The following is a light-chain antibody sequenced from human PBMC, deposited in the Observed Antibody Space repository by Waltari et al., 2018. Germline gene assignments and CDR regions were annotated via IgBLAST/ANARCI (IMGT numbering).Light chain of an antibody. J-gene: IGLJ2*01. CDR1: TGAVTRGPY. V-gene: IGLV7-46*01. CDR3: FLSYSGAVI. Sequence: QAVVTQEPSLTVSPGGTVTPPCGSSTGAVTRGPYPYWFQQKPGQAPRTLIYDTSNKHSWTPARFSGSLLGGKAALTLSGAQPEDEANYYCFLSYSGAVIFGGGTKLTVL. CDR2: DTS.